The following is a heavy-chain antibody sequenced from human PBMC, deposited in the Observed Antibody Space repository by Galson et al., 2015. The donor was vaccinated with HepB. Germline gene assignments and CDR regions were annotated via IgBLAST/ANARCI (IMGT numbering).Heavy chain of an antibody. CDR2: ISGSGSRT. J-gene: IGHJ4*02. D-gene: IGHD4-17*01. CDR1: GFRFSYYA. CDR3: AKHDLYGDSSRGGSFDY. Sequence: SLRLSCAASGFRFSYYAMNWVRQAPGKGLEWVSDISGSGSRTSYADSVEGRFTISRDNSGNKVFLQMDGLRVDDTAVYYCAKHDLYGDSSRGGSFDYWGQGALVTVS. V-gene: IGHV3-23*01.